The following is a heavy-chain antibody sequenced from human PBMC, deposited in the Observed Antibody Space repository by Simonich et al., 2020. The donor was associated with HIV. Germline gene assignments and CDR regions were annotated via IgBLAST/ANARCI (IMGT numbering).Heavy chain of an antibody. J-gene: IGHJ6*02. CDR2: INPNSGGT. CDR3: ARLGVEPYYYYGMDV. Sequence: QVQLVQSGAEVKTPGASVKVSCKASGYTFTDYYIHWVRQAPGQGLEYMGRINPNSGGTDYPQKFQGRVTLNRYTSISTAYMELSSLRSEDTAVYYCARLGVEPYYYYGMDVWGQGTTVTVSS. CDR1: GYTFTDYY. D-gene: IGHD3-10*01. V-gene: IGHV1-2*06.